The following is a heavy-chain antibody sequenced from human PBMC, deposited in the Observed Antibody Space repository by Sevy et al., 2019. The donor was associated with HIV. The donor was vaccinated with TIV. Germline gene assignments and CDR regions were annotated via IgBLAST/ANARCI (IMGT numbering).Heavy chain of an antibody. CDR1: GGTFSKYA. V-gene: IGHV1-69*13. CDR2: IIPIFGTV. CDR3: ARDRGFSSTSEYGMDV. D-gene: IGHD2-2*01. Sequence: ASVKVSCKASGGTFSKYAITWVRQAPGQGLEWMGGIIPIFGTVNYAQKFQGRVTITADESTSTAYMELSSLRSEDTAVYYCARDRGFSSTSEYGMDVWGQGTTVTVSS. J-gene: IGHJ6*02.